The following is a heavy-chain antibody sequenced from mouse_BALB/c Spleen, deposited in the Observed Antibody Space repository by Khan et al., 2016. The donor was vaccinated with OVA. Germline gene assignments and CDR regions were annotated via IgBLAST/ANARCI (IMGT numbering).Heavy chain of an antibody. CDR2: IFPGTGTT. Sequence: QVQLQQSGAELVKPGASVKLSCKTSGYTFTSYWIQWVKQWPEQGLGWIGQIFPGTGTTYYNENFKGKATLTTDTSSNTAYMQLSSLTSEDSAVYYCARGYFGNYEFAYWGQGTLVTVSA. V-gene: IGHV1S132*01. J-gene: IGHJ3*01. CDR1: GYTFTSYW. D-gene: IGHD2-1*01. CDR3: ARGYFGNYEFAY.